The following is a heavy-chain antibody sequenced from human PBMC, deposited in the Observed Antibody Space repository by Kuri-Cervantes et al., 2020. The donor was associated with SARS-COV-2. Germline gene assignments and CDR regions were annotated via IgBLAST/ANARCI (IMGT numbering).Heavy chain of an antibody. CDR3: ARGITMIVVVTPFDY. J-gene: IGHJ4*02. V-gene: IGHV3-21*03. D-gene: IGHD3-22*01. CDR2: ISSSISYI. Sequence: GGSLRPSCAASGFTFSSYSMNWVRPAPGKGLEWVSSISSSISYISYADSVKGRFTISRDNAKNSLYLQMNSLRAEDTAVYYCARGITMIVVVTPFDYWGQGTLVTVSS. CDR1: GFTFSSYS.